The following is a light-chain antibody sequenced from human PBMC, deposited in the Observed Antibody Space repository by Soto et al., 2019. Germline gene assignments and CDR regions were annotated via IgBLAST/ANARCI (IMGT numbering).Light chain of an antibody. CDR1: QSVSSRY. V-gene: IGKV3-20*01. CDR3: QQYYNSPEYT. J-gene: IGKJ2*01. CDR2: GAS. Sequence: EIVLTQSPGTLSLSPGERATLSCRASQSVSSRYLAWYQQKPGQAPRLLIYGASNRATGIPDRFSGSGSGTDFTLTISRLEPEDFAVYFCQQYYNSPEYTFGQGTKPEIK.